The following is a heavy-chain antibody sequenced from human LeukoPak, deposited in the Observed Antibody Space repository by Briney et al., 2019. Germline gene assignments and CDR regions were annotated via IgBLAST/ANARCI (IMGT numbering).Heavy chain of an antibody. J-gene: IGHJ4*02. D-gene: IGHD3-10*01. CDR3: ARDRDYYGSGSYYNRYFDY. CDR1: GFTFSSYE. CDR2: ISSRGSTI. V-gene: IGHV3-48*03. Sequence: PGGSLRLSCAASGFTFSSYEMNWVRQAPGKGLEWVSYISSRGSTIYYADSVKGRFTISRDNAKNSLYLQMNSLRAEDTAVYYCARDRDYYGSGSYYNRYFDYWGQGTLVTVSS.